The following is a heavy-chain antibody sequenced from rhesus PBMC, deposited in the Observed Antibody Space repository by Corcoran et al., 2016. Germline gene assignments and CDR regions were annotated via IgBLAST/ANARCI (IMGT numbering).Heavy chain of an antibody. J-gene: IGHJ4*01. D-gene: IGHD2-8*01. V-gene: IGHV3S25*01. CDR2: FNSGGGST. CDR1: GGSISSSYW. CDR3: AKVGVVSATGPIDY. Sequence: LQLQESGPGLVKPSETLSLTCAVSGGSISSSYWMNWVRQAPGKGLGWVSAFNSGGGSTDYADAVNGRFTISRDNSKNPLSRQMSSLGAEDPAVYYGAKVGVVSATGPIDYWGQGVLVTVSS.